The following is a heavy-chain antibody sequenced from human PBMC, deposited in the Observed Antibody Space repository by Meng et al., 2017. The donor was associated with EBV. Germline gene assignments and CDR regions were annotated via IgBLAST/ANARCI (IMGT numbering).Heavy chain of an antibody. D-gene: IGHD4-17*01. V-gene: IGHV4-61*01. CDR2: IYYSGST. CDR3: ARGRYYGDYFWFDP. Sequence: GELQGSGPGLVKPSETLSLTCTVSGGSVSSGSYYWSWIRQPPGKGLEWIGYIYYSGSTNYNPSLKSRVTISVDTSKNQFSLKLSSVTAADTAVYYCARGRYYGDYFWFDPWGQGTLVTVSS. J-gene: IGHJ5*02. CDR1: GGSVSSGSYY.